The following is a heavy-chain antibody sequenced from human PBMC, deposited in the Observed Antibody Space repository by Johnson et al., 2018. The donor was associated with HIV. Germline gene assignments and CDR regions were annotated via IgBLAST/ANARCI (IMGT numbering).Heavy chain of an antibody. CDR1: GFTFSSYA. V-gene: IGHV3-66*01. J-gene: IGHJ3*02. CDR2: IYSGGSP. D-gene: IGHD3-9*01. Sequence: VQLVESGGGLVQPGGSLRLSCAASGFTFSSYAMSWVRQAPGKGLEWVSVIYSGGSPYYSDSVKGRFTISRANAKNSLYLQMNSLRAEDTAVYYCASVRVSNYDILTGYPLNAFDIWGQGTMVTVSS. CDR3: ASVRVSNYDILTGYPLNAFDI.